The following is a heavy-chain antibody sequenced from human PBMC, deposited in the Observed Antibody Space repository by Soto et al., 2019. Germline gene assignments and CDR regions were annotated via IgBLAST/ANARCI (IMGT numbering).Heavy chain of an antibody. CDR1: GYTFTSYY. J-gene: IGHJ6*03. V-gene: IGHV1-46*03. CDR3: ARDATDYYYYMDV. Sequence: ASVKVSCMASGYTFTSYYMHWVRQAPGQGLEWMGIINPSGGSTSYAQKFQGRVTMTRDTSTSTVYMELSSLRSEDTAVYYCARDATDYYYYMDVWGKGTTVTVSS. CDR2: INPSGGST. D-gene: IGHD4-17*01.